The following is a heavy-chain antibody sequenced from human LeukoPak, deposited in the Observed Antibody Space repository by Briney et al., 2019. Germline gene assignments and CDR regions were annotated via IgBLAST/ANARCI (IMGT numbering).Heavy chain of an antibody. J-gene: IGHJ2*01. CDR2: IYYSGST. CDR3: ARRPGGTMVRGVMRYFDL. Sequence: SETLSLTCTVSGGSISNYYWSWIRQPPGKGLEWIGCIYYSGSTNYNPSLKSRVTISVDTSKNQFSLKLSSVTAADTAVYYCARRPGGTMVRGVMRYFDLWGRGTLVTVSS. CDR1: GGSISNYY. V-gene: IGHV4-59*12. D-gene: IGHD3-10*01.